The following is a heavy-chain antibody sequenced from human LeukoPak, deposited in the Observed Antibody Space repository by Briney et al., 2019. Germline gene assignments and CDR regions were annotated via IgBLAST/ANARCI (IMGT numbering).Heavy chain of an antibody. CDR1: GFIFSSYS. CDR2: IRSKAYGGTT. CDR3: TRGVKAPWYYFDY. V-gene: IGHV3-49*04. Sequence: PGGSLRLSCAASGFIFSSYSMNWVRQAPGKGLEWVGFIRSKAYGGTTEYAASVKGRFTISRDDSKSIAYLQMNSMKTEDTAVYYCTRGVKAPWYYFDYWGQGTLVTVSS. J-gene: IGHJ4*02. D-gene: IGHD2-8*02.